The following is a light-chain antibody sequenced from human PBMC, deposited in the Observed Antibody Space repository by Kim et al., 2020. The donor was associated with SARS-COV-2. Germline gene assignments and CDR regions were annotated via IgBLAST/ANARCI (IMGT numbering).Light chain of an antibody. CDR2: QAS. V-gene: IGKV1-5*03. J-gene: IGKJ1*01. Sequence: SASVGDTVTITCRASQSVHIWLDWYQQIPGKAPKLLIHQASNLQSGVPSRFSGRGSESEFTLTINSLQSGDFATYYCQQYHTHSTFGQGTKVDIK. CDR3: QQYHTHST. CDR1: QSVHIW.